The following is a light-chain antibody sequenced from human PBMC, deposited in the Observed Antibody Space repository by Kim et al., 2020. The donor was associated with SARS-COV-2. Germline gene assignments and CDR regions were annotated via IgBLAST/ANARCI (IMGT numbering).Light chain of an antibody. V-gene: IGKV2-24*01. CDR3: MQTTQSRWT. CDR2: EIS. J-gene: IGKJ1*01. CDR1: QSLVHSDGNTY. Sequence: DIVLTQTPLSSPVTLGQPAYISCTSSQSLVHSDGNTYLSWLHQRPGQPPRLLIYEISNRFSGVPERFRGSGAGTDFTLKISRVEAEDVGLYFCMQTTQSRWTFGQGTKVDIK.